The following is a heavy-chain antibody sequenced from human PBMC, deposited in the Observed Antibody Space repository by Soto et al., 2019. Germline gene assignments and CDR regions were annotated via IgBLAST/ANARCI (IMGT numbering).Heavy chain of an antibody. CDR3: ARERYQVISDGMDV. CDR2: INPQTGGT. D-gene: IGHD2-2*01. V-gene: IGHV1-2*02. Sequence: ASVKVSCKASGYTFTVYYIHCVGESAGQGLEWMGWINPQTGGTSYAQKFQGRVTLSRDTSINTAYLELSRLRFDDAAVYFCARERYQVISDGMDVWGQGTTVTVSS. J-gene: IGHJ6*02. CDR1: GYTFTVYY.